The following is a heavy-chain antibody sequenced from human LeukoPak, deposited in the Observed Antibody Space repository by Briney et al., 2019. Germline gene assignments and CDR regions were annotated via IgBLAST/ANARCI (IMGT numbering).Heavy chain of an antibody. CDR1: GFTFSSYS. Sequence: PGGSLRLSCAASGFTFSSYSMNWVRQAPGKGLEWVSSISSSSSYIYYADSVKGRFTISRDNVDNVVYLEMNGLRAEDTATYYCARVAVSGPTGWFDSWDQGTLVIVSS. J-gene: IGHJ5*01. CDR2: ISSSSSYI. V-gene: IGHV3-21*01. CDR3: ARVAVSGPTGWFDS. D-gene: IGHD2-8*02.